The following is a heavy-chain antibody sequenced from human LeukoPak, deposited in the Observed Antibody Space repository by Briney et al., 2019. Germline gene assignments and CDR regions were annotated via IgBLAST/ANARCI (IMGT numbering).Heavy chain of an antibody. CDR1: GFTFSSYS. D-gene: IGHD3-10*01. CDR2: ISSSSTI. V-gene: IGHV3-48*04. J-gene: IGHJ3*02. Sequence: GGSLRLSCAASGFTFSSYSMNWVRQAPGKGLEWVSYISSSSTIYYADSVKGRFTISRDNAKSSLYLQMNSLRAEDTAVYYCASDRITMVRGVIIDAFDIWGQGTMVTVSS. CDR3: ASDRITMVRGVIIDAFDI.